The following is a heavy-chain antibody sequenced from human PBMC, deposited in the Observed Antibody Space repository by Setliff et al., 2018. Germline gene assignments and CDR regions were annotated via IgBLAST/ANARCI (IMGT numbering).Heavy chain of an antibody. D-gene: IGHD2-15*01. CDR2: INPSGGST. J-gene: IGHJ6*02. CDR1: GYTFTSYY. Sequence: GASVKVSCKASGYTFTSYYMHWVRQAPGQGLEWMGIINPSGGSTSYAQKFQGRVTMTRDTSTSTVYMELSSLRSDDTAVYYCARDYLGCSGGSCYENGMDVWGQGTTVTVSS. CDR3: ARDYLGCSGGSCYENGMDV. V-gene: IGHV1-46*01.